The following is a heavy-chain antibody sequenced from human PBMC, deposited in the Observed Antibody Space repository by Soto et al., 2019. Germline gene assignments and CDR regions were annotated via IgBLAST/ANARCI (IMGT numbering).Heavy chain of an antibody. CDR2: IKSDGSST. Sequence: GGSLRLSCAASGFTFSSYWMHWVRQAPGKGLVWVSRIKSDGSSTSYADSVEGRFIISRDNAKNTLYLQMNSLTAEDTAVYYCARGYCSSSSSRSFDHWGQGTPVTVSS. CDR1: GFTFSSYW. J-gene: IGHJ4*02. V-gene: IGHV3-74*01. D-gene: IGHD2-2*01. CDR3: ARGYCSSSSSRSFDH.